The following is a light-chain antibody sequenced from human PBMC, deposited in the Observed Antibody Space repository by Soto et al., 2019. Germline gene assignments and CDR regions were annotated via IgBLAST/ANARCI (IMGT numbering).Light chain of an antibody. V-gene: IGLV2-14*01. CDR3: TSYTSSTPFYV. CDR2: DVS. Sequence: QSVLTQPASVSGSPGQSITLSCTGTSNDVGGYNIVSWYQQRPGKAPKLMIYDVSNRPSGVSDRFSGSKSGNTACLTISGLQAEDEAEYYCTSYTSSTPFYVFGTGTKVTVL. J-gene: IGLJ1*01. CDR1: SNDVGGYNI.